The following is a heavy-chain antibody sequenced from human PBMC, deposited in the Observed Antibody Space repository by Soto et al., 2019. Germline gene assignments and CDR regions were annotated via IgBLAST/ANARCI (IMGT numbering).Heavy chain of an antibody. CDR2: IKQDGSEK. D-gene: IGHD4-17*01. Sequence: EVQLVESGGGLVQPGGSLRLSCAASGFTFSSYWMSWVRQAPGKGLEWVANIKQDGSEKYYVDSVKGRFTISRDNAKNSRYLQMNSLRAEDTAVYYCARVSTVTYWYFDLWGRGTLVTVSS. CDR3: ARVSTVTYWYFDL. J-gene: IGHJ2*01. V-gene: IGHV3-7*01. CDR1: GFTFSSYW.